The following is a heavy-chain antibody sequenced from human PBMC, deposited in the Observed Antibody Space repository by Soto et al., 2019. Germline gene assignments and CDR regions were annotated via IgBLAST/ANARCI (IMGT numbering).Heavy chain of an antibody. CDR1: GGSISSGDYY. V-gene: IGHV4-30-4*01. CDR3: VREGGDNWFDP. D-gene: IGHD3-16*01. J-gene: IGHJ5*02. CDR2: IYYSGST. Sequence: SETLSLTCTVSGGSISSGDYYWSWIRQPPGKGLEWIGYIYYSGSTFYNPSLKNRVTISLDTSKIQFSLKLSSVTAADTAVYHCVREGGDNWFDPWGQGTLVTVSS.